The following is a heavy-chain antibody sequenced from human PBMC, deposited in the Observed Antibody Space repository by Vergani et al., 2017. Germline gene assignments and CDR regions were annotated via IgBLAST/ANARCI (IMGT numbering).Heavy chain of an antibody. CDR1: GFTFSSYS. J-gene: IGHJ3*02. V-gene: IGHV3-48*01. CDR3: AGSDIVVVPAAGAFDI. CDR2: ISSSSSTI. Sequence: EVQLVESGGGLVQPGGSLRLSCAASGFTFSSYSMNWVRQAPGKGLEWVSYISSSSSTIYYADSVKGRFTISRDNAKNSLYLQMNSLRAEDTAVYYCAGSDIVVVPAAGAFDIWGQGTMVTVSS. D-gene: IGHD2-2*01.